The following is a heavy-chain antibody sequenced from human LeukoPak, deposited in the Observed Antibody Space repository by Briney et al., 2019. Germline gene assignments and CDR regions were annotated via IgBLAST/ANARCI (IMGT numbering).Heavy chain of an antibody. CDR1: GFTFSSYS. J-gene: IGHJ4*02. CDR3: ARGGASSYYDSSGYSDY. D-gene: IGHD3-22*01. V-gene: IGHV3-21*01. Sequence: GGSLRLSCAASGFTFSSYSMEWVRQAPGKGLEWASSISSSSSYIYYADSVKGRFTISRDNAKNSLYLQMNSLRAEDTAVYYCARGGASSYYDSSGYSDYWGQGTLVTVSS. CDR2: ISSSSSYI.